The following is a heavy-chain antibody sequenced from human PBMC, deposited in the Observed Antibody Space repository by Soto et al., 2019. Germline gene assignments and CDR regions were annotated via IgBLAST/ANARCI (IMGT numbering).Heavy chain of an antibody. D-gene: IGHD3-10*01. CDR3: ARWFGEFKGGYYFDY. Sequence: QVQLVESGGGVVQPGRSLRLSCAASGFTFSSYAMHWVRQAPGKGLEWVAVISYDGSNKYYADSVKGRFTISRDNSKNTLYLQMNSLSAEDTAVYYCARWFGEFKGGYYFDYWGQGTLVTVSS. V-gene: IGHV3-30-3*01. CDR2: ISYDGSNK. CDR1: GFTFSSYA. J-gene: IGHJ4*02.